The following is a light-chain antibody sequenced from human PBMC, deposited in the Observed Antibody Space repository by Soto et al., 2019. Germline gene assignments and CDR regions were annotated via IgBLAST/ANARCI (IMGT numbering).Light chain of an antibody. CDR2: AAS. V-gene: IGKV3-15*01. CDR3: QQYNNWIT. CDR1: QSVSSN. J-gene: IGKJ5*01. Sequence: EIVMTQSPATLSVSPGERANLSCRASQSVSSNLAWYQQKPGQAPRLLMCAASTRATGIPARFSGSGSGTEFALTISSLQSEDFAVYYCQQYNNWITFGQGTRLEIK.